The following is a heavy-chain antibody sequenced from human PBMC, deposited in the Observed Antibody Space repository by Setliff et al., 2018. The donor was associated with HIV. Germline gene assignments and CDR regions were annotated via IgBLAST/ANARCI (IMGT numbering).Heavy chain of an antibody. CDR2: ISSGGST. CDR1: GFAFSSYS. V-gene: IGHV3-23*01. J-gene: IGHJ4*02. D-gene: IGHD5-18*01. Sequence: PGGSLRLSCAASGFAFSSYSSNWVRQAPGKGLEWVSYISSGGSTYYADSVKGRFTISRDNSKNTLYLQMNSLRAEDTAVYYCAKDGPAVDTAKDYWGQGTLVTVSS. CDR3: AKDGPAVDTAKDY.